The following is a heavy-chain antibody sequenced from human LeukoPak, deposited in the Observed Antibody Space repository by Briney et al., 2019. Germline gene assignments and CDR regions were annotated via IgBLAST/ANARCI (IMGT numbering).Heavy chain of an antibody. V-gene: IGHV3-30*18. Sequence: QSGGSLRLSCKASGLSFSAYGMHWVRQAPGKGLEWVALISFDGSNKDYADSVKGRFTISRDNSKYSQYLQMNSLRAEDTAVYYCAKGSLRGLRRTGGGHFDHWGQGTLVTVSS. D-gene: IGHD4-17*01. CDR1: GLSFSAYG. CDR2: ISFDGSNK. CDR3: AKGSLRGLRRTGGGHFDH. J-gene: IGHJ4*02.